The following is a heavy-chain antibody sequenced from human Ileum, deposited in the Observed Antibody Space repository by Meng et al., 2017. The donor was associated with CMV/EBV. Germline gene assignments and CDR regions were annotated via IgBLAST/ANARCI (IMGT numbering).Heavy chain of an antibody. CDR2: IARIGNYI. V-gene: IGHV3-21*01. CDR3: ATIGYSFGFTN. CDR1: GFNFSTYS. Sequence: GGSLRLSCTASGFNFSTYSMAWVRQAPGKGLEWASSIARIGNYITYADSVKGRFTVSRDNAKNSLFLQMSGLGADDTAFYYCATIGYSFGFTNWGQGTLVTVSS. J-gene: IGHJ4*02. D-gene: IGHD5-18*01.